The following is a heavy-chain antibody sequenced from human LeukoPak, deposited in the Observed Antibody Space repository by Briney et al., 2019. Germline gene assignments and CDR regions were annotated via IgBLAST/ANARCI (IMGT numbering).Heavy chain of an antibody. CDR1: GGSISSYY. Sequence: SETLSLTCTVSGGSISSYYWSWLRQPAGKGLEWIGRIYTSGSTKYNPSFKSRVTISVDTSKNQFSLKLSSVTAANTAVYYCARVQQWLSFDYWGQGTLVTVSS. D-gene: IGHD6-19*01. CDR3: ARVQQWLSFDY. CDR2: IYTSGST. V-gene: IGHV4-4*07. J-gene: IGHJ4*02.